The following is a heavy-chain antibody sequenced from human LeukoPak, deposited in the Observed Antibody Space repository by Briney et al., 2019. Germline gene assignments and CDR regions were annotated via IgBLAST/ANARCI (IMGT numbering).Heavy chain of an antibody. CDR2: ISSSSSTI. CDR1: GFTFSSYS. V-gene: IGHV3-48*04. Sequence: GGSLRLSCAASGFTFSSYSMNWVRQAPGKGLEWVSYISSSSSTIYYADSVKGRFTISRDNAKNSLYLQMNSLRAEDTALYYCAKGIHSGSYPNYFQHWGQGTLVTVSS. CDR3: AKGIHSGSYPNYFQH. D-gene: IGHD1-26*01. J-gene: IGHJ1*01.